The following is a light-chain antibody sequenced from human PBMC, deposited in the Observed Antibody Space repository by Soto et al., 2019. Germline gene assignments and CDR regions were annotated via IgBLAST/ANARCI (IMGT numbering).Light chain of an antibody. Sequence: EIVLTQSPGTLSLSPGERATLSCRASQSVDSNLAWYQQKPGQTPRLLMYGASTRPTGIPARFSGSGSGTDFSLTISRLEPEDFAVYYCQQHGDAPITFGQGTRLEI. CDR3: QQHGDAPIT. CDR1: QSVDSN. V-gene: IGKV3-20*01. CDR2: GAS. J-gene: IGKJ5*01.